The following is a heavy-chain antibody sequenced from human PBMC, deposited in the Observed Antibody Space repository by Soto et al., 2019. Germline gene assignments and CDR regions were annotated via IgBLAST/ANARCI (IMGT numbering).Heavy chain of an antibody. CDR2: ISYDGSNK. D-gene: IGHD3-10*01. CDR3: AKSLVLLWFGELSSLYGMDV. J-gene: IGHJ6*02. V-gene: IGHV3-30*18. Sequence: PGGSLRLSCAASGFTFSSYCMHWVRQAPGKGLEWVAVISYDGSNKYYADSVKGRFTISRDNSKNTLYLQMNSLRAEDTAVYYCAKSLVLLWFGELSSLYGMDVWGQGTTVTVSS. CDR1: GFTFSSYC.